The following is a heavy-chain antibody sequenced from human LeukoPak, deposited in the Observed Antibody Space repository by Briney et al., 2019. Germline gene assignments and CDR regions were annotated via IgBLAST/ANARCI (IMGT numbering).Heavy chain of an antibody. J-gene: IGHJ4*02. D-gene: IGHD6-13*01. CDR1: GFTFSSYS. CDR3: ARGVDGYSSSWHTGGFYYFDY. CDR2: ISSSSSYI. Sequence: GGSLRLSCAASGFTFSSYSMNWVCQAPGKGLEWVSSISSSSSYIYYADSVKGRFTISRDNAKNSLYLQMNSLRAEDTAVYYCARGVDGYSSSWHTGGFYYFDYWGQGTLVTVSS. V-gene: IGHV3-21*01.